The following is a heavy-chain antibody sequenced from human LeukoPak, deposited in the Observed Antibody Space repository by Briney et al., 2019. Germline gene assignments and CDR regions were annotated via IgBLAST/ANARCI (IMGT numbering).Heavy chain of an antibody. Sequence: VKISCKASGYTFKDYNMHWVQQAPGKGIEWMGRIDPEDGQVIYGETFRGRVTISADTSEDTIHMELTSLTSDDTAMYFCARVTGLLQLDYWGQGILVTVSS. CDR1: GYTFKDYN. J-gene: IGHJ4*02. D-gene: IGHD1-26*01. V-gene: IGHV1-69-2*01. CDR3: ARVTGLLQLDY. CDR2: IDPEDGQV.